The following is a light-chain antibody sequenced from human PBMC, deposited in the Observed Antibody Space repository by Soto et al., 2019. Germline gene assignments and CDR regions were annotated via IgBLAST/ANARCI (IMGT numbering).Light chain of an antibody. CDR3: HQLHTYPLT. J-gene: IGKJ5*01. Sequence: IHMTHSPSTHSGSLLYRFTITYRASQTISSWLAWYQQKPGIAPKLLIYAASTLQSGVPSRFSGSGSGTDFTLTISSLQPEDFATYYCHQLHTYPLTFGQGTRLEIK. CDR1: QTISSW. V-gene: IGKV1-9*01. CDR2: AAS.